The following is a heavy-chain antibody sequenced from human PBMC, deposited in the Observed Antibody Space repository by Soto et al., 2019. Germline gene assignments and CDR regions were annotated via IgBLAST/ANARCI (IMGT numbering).Heavy chain of an antibody. CDR2: IHHIGGT. J-gene: IGHJ4*02. CDR1: GGPFSGYY. Sequence: SETLSLTCVVYGGPFSGYYWNWIRQPPGKGLEWIGEIHHIGGTNYNPSLKSRVTISVDTSKNQFYLRLSSVTAADTAVYYCERGMMRWQHLYYFDSWGQGTLVTVSS. CDR3: ERGMMRWQHLYYFDS. V-gene: IGHV4-34*01. D-gene: IGHD6-13*01.